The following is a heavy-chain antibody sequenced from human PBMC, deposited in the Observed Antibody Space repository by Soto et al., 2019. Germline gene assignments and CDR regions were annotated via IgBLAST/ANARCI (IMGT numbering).Heavy chain of an antibody. J-gene: IGHJ4*02. CDR3: ARDSFQIVVVPAAPRPNYFDY. D-gene: IGHD2-2*01. Sequence: GGSLRLSCAASGFTFSSYSMNWVRQAPGKGLEWVSSISSSSSYIYYADSVKGRFTISRDNAKNSLYLQMNSLRAEDTAVYYCARDSFQIVVVPAAPRPNYFDYWGQGTLVTVSS. CDR1: GFTFSSYS. V-gene: IGHV3-21*01. CDR2: ISSSSSYI.